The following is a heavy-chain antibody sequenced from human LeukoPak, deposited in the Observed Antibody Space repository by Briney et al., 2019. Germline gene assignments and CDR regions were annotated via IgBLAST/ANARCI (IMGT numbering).Heavy chain of an antibody. CDR2: IYYTGST. CDR3: ARALPPYSSGIYNWFDP. D-gene: IGHD6-19*01. J-gene: IGHJ5*02. Sequence: SETLSLTCTVSGGSISTYYWSWIRQPPGKGLEWIGYIYYTGSTNYNPSLKSRVTISVDTSKNQFSLKLSSVTAADTAVYYCARALPPYSSGIYNWFDPWGQGTLVTVSS. CDR1: GGSISTYY. V-gene: IGHV4-59*08.